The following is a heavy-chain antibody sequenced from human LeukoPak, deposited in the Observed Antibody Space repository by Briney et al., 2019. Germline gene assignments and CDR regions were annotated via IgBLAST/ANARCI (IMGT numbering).Heavy chain of an antibody. CDR2: ISGSGDST. CDR1: GFTFSSYA. D-gene: IGHD2-21*02. Sequence: PGGSLRLSCAASGFTFSSYAMSWVRQAPGKGLEWVSVISGSGDSTHYADSVKGRFTISRDNSKNTVYLQMNSLRAEDTAVYYCATLAYCGGDCYYWGQGTLVTVSS. J-gene: IGHJ4*02. V-gene: IGHV3-23*01. CDR3: ATLAYCGGDCYY.